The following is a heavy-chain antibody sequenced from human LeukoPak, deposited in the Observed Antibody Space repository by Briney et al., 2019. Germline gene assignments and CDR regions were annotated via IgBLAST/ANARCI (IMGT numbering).Heavy chain of an antibody. J-gene: IGHJ4*02. CDR3: VGPQNYYDTSGLGY. Sequence: VASVKVSCKASGYTFTDYYMHWVRQAPGQGLEWMGWINPNSGGTNYAQKFQDRITMTRDTSISTAYMELRSLRSDDTAVYYCVGPQNYYDTSGLGYWGQGTLVTVSS. CDR2: INPNSGGT. V-gene: IGHV1-2*02. CDR1: GYTFTDYY. D-gene: IGHD3-22*01.